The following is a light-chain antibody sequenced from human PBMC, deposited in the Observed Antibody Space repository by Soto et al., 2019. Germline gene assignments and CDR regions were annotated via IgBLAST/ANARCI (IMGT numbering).Light chain of an antibody. Sequence: DIQMTQSPSSLSASTGDRVTITCRASQGISNSLAWYQQKPGKVPSLLIYDASTLQSGVPSRFSGSGSGTDFTLTISSLQPEDVAPYYCQKYKSGPYTFGPGTKVDIK. V-gene: IGKV1-27*01. J-gene: IGKJ3*01. CDR3: QKYKSGPYT. CDR2: DAS. CDR1: QGISNS.